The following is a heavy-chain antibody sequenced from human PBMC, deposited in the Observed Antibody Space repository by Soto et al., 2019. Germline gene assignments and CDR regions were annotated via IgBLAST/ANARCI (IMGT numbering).Heavy chain of an antibody. D-gene: IGHD2-21*02. CDR1: GFTFSSYA. V-gene: IGHV3-30-3*01. CDR2: ISYDGSNK. Sequence: QVQLVESGGGVVQPGRSLRLSCAASGFTFSSYAMHWVRQAPGKGPEWVAVISYDGSNKYYADSVKGRFTISRDNSKNTLYLQMNSLRAEDTAVYYCAREYCGGDCYFAPLDAFDIWGQGTMVTVSS. CDR3: AREYCGGDCYFAPLDAFDI. J-gene: IGHJ3*02.